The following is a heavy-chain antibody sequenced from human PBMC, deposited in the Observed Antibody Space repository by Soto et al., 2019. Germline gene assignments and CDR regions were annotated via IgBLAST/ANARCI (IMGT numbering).Heavy chain of an antibody. J-gene: IGHJ4*02. V-gene: IGHV4-34*01. CDR3: ARDFAYFDS. CDR1: GGSFSAYY. CDR2: INHSGGT. Sequence: PSETLSLTCAVYGGSFSAYYWSWIRQPPGKGLEWIGEINHSGGTSYNPSLKSRVTISVDTSKNQFSLNLDSVTAADTAVYFCARDFAYFDSWGQGTLVTVSS. D-gene: IGHD3-3*01.